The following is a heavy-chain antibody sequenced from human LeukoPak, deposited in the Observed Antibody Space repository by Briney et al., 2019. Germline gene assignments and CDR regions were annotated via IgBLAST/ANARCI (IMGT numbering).Heavy chain of an antibody. CDR1: GFIFTSYE. CDR2: IDRDGNIT. J-gene: IGHJ4*02. Sequence: GGSLRLSCSTSGFIFTSYEMSWVRQAPGKGLVWVSRIDRDGNITTYADSVKGRFTITRDNAKNTLYLQMNSLRAEDTAVYYCARISYDSSGYYDYWGQGTLVTVSS. D-gene: IGHD3-22*01. V-gene: IGHV3-74*01. CDR3: ARISYDSSGYYDY.